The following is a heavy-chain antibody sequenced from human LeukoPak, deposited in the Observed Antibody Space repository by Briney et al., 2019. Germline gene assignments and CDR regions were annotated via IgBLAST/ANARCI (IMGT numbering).Heavy chain of an antibody. D-gene: IGHD3-22*01. J-gene: IGHJ3*02. CDR2: ISWNSGSI. V-gene: IGHV3-9*01. CDR3: AKDRSADYYDSSGPDAFDI. CDR1: GFTFDDYA. Sequence: GGSLRLSCAASGFTFDDYAMHWVRHAPGKGLEWVSGISWNSGSIGYADSVKGRFTISRDNAKNSLYLQMNSLRAEDTALYYCAKDRSADYYDSSGPDAFDIWGQGTMVTVSS.